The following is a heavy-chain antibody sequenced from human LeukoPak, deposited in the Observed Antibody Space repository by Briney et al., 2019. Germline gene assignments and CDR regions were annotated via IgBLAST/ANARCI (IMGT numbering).Heavy chain of an antibody. J-gene: IGHJ4*02. CDR3: ASPSSSGASDY. CDR2: ISYDGSNK. Sequence: GGSLRLSCAASGFTFSSYAMHWVRQAPGKGLEWVAVISYDGSNKYYADSVKGRFTISRDNSKNTLYLQMNSLRAEDTAVYYCASPSSSGASDYWGQGTLVTVSS. CDR1: GFTFSSYA. D-gene: IGHD6-13*01. V-gene: IGHV3-30-3*01.